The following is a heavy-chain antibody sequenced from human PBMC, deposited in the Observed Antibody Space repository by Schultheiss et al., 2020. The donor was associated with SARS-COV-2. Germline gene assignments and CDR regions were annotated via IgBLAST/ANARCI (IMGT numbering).Heavy chain of an antibody. D-gene: IGHD3-16*01. Sequence: GGSLRLSCAASGFTFSSYSMNWVRQAPGKGLEWVSSISSSSSTIYYADSVKGRFTISRDNAKNSLYLQMNSLRAEDTAVYYCARSGGDYVWGTEFDPWGQGTLVTVSS. CDR3: ARSGGDYVWGTEFDP. J-gene: IGHJ5*02. V-gene: IGHV3-48*01. CDR1: GFTFSSYS. CDR2: ISSSSSTI.